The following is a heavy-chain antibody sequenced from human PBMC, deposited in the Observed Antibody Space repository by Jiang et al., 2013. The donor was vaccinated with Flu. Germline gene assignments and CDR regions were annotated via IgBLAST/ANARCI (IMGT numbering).Heavy chain of an antibody. CDR3: ARDLKSSGFDY. CDR1: GFTFSNYA. D-gene: IGHD3-22*01. CDR2: VDKSAGST. Sequence: VQLVESGGGLVQPGGSLRLSCAASGFTFSNYAMSWVRQAPGKGLEWVSSVDKSAGSTYYADSVKGRFTISRDNFKNTVYLQMNSLRAEDTALYYCARDLKSSGFDYWGQGTLVTVSS. V-gene: IGHV3-23*04. J-gene: IGHJ4*02.